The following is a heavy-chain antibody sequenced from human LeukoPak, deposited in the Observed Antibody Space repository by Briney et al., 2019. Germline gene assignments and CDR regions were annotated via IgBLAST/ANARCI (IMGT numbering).Heavy chain of an antibody. CDR1: GFTFSNYG. V-gene: IGHV3-33*01. CDR2: IWYDGSDK. J-gene: IGHJ4*02. Sequence: GSLRLSCAASGFTFSNYGMHWVRQAPGKGLEWVAVIWYDGSDKYYADSVKGRFTISRDNSKNTLYLQMNSIRAEDTAVYYCARDSHTAMDYWGQGTLVTVSS. CDR3: ARDSHTAMDY. D-gene: IGHD5-18*01.